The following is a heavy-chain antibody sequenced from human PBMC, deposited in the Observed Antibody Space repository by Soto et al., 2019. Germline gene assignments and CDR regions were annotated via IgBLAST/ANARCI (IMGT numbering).Heavy chain of an antibody. D-gene: IGHD3-22*01. CDR2: IHYSAGATYSP. CDR1: GASIIIDGYY. V-gene: IGHV4-31*03. Sequence: PSETLSLTCSVSGASIIIDGYYRTWIRQHPGKGLEWLGYIHYSAGATYSPSYNPSLKSRIAISVDTSKNLFSLKLSSVTAADRAVYYCARDQRRYYYDSSGGASDVWGQGTMVTVSS. CDR3: ARDQRRYYYDSSGGASDV. J-gene: IGHJ3*01.